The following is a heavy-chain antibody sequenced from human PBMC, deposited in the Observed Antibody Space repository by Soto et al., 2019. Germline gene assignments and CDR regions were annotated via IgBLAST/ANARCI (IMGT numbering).Heavy chain of an antibody. V-gene: IGHV1-8*01. J-gene: IGHJ6*03. CDR1: GYTFTSYD. CDR3: ARDGGGGDYLNYYYYYMDV. CDR2: MNPNSGNT. Sequence: SVKVSCKASGYTFTSYDINWVRQATGQGLEWMGRMNPNSGNTSYAQKFQGRVTMTRDTSTSTAYMELSSLRSEDTAVYYCARDGGGGDYLNYYYYYMDVWGKGTTVTVSS. D-gene: IGHD4-17*01.